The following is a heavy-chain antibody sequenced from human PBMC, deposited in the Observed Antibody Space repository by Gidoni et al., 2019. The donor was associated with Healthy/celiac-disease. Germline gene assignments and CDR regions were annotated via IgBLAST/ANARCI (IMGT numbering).Heavy chain of an antibody. CDR3: ARVDYYGSGSYYNGVDY. V-gene: IGHV3-20*04. CDR2: INLNGGST. D-gene: IGHD3-10*01. J-gene: IGHJ4*02. CDR1: GSAFDDYG. Sequence: EVQMVESGGGVVRPGGSLRLPCAASGSAFDDYGMSWVRQAPGKGLEWVSGINLNGGSTGYADSVKGRFTISRDNAKNSLYLQMNSLRAEDTALYYCARVDYYGSGSYYNGVDYWGQGTLVTVSS.